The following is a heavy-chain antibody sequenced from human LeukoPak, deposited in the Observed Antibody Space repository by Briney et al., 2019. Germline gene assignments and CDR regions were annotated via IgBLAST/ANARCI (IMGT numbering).Heavy chain of an antibody. Sequence: PGGSLRLSCAVSGFSFSNSWMSWVRQAPGKGLEWVANINQDGTLTYYVDSTRGRFTISRDSAKSSLYLQMNSVRAEDTALYFCARVVGAHEVFDYWGQGTPVTVSS. CDR2: INQDGTLT. CDR1: GFSFSNSW. D-gene: IGHD1-26*01. J-gene: IGHJ4*02. CDR3: ARVVGAHEVFDY. V-gene: IGHV3-7*01.